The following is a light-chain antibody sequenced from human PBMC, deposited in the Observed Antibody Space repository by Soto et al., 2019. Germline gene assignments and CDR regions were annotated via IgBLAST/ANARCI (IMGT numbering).Light chain of an antibody. CDR1: RSDVGGYNY. CDR3: SSYTSSTPYV. V-gene: IGLV2-14*01. J-gene: IGLJ1*01. Sequence: QSALTQPASVSGSPGQSITISCTGTRSDVGGYNYVSWYQQHPGKAPKLMIYDISNRPSGVSNRFSGSKSGNTASLTISGLQPEDEADYYCSSYTSSTPYVFGSGTKLTVL. CDR2: DIS.